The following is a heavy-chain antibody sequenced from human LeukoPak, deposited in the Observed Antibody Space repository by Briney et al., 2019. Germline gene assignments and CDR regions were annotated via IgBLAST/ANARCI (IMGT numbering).Heavy chain of an antibody. Sequence: ASVKVSCKASGYTFTVYYMHWVRQAPGQGLEWMGIINPSGGRTDYAQKFQGRLTMTRDTSTTTVYMELSSLRSDDTAVYYCARDSSSSALDYWGQGTLVTVSS. CDR3: ARDSSSSALDY. CDR1: GYTFTVYY. D-gene: IGHD6-6*01. V-gene: IGHV1-46*01. J-gene: IGHJ4*02. CDR2: INPSGGRT.